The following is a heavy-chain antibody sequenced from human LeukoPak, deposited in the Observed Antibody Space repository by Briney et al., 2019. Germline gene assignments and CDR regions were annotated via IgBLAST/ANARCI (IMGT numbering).Heavy chain of an antibody. CDR1: GYTFTSYY. D-gene: IGHD4-17*01. Sequence: ASVKVSCKASGYTFTSYYMHWVRQAPGQGLEWMGIINSSGGSTNYAQKFQGRVTMTRDMSTSTVYMELSSLRSEDTAVYYCARSPRLYGDYFFDYWGQGTLVTVSS. J-gene: IGHJ4*02. V-gene: IGHV1-46*01. CDR3: ARSPRLYGDYFFDY. CDR2: INSSGGST.